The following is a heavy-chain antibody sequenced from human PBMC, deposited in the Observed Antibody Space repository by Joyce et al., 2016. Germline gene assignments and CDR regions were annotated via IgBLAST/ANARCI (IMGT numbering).Heavy chain of an antibody. D-gene: IGHD3-10*01. J-gene: IGHJ4*02. V-gene: IGHV5-51*01. CDR2: IYPDDADT. CDR3: ARLPGTENTGLDY. Sequence: EVQLVQSGAEVKKPGESLKISCRGSGYNFMDYWIGWVRQMPGKGLEWRGIIYPDDADTRYSPSFQGQVTISADKSVTTAYLQWSSLKASDTAMYYCARLPGTENTGLDYWGQGTLVTVSS. CDR1: GYNFMDYW.